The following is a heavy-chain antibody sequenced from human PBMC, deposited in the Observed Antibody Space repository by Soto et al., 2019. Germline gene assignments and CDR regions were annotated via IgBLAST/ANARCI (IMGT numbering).Heavy chain of an antibody. D-gene: IGHD1-26*01. CDR3: AKRHSYFAFDY. Sequence: EVQLLDSGGGLVQPGGSLRLSCVASGFTFSSYAMSWVRQAPGKGLEWVSTISVNGYDTYYADSVKGRFSISRDNSKNTLYLQMNGLRAEDTAVYHCAKRHSYFAFDYWGHGTLVTVSS. CDR2: ISVNGYDT. CDR1: GFTFSSYA. J-gene: IGHJ4*01. V-gene: IGHV3-23*01.